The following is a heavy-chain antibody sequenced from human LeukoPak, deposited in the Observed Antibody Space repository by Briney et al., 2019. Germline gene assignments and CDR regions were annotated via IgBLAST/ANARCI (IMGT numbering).Heavy chain of an antibody. CDR2: ISGSGGST. D-gene: IGHD5-24*01. CDR3: AKYGNKRDNNFNFDY. J-gene: IGHJ4*02. Sequence: GGSLRLSCAASGFTFSSYAMSWVRQAPGKGLEWVSAISGSGGSTYYADSVKGRFTISRDNSKSTLFLQMNSLRAEDTAVYYCAKYGNKRDNNFNFDYWGQGTLVTVSS. V-gene: IGHV3-23*01. CDR1: GFTFSSYA.